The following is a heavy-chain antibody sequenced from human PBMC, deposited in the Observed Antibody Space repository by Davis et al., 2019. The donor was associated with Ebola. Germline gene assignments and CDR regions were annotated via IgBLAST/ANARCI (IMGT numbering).Heavy chain of an antibody. D-gene: IGHD1-26*01. J-gene: IGHJ4*01. CDR1: GYTFTSYG. CDR2: ISAYNGNT. Sequence: ASVKVSCKASGYTFTSYGISWVRQAPGQGLEWMGWISAYNGNTNYAQKLQGRVTMTRDTSTTVVYMELSSLRSEDTAVYYCARAPMVGATGDLDYWGRGTLVTVSA. V-gene: IGHV1-18*01. CDR3: ARAPMVGATGDLDY.